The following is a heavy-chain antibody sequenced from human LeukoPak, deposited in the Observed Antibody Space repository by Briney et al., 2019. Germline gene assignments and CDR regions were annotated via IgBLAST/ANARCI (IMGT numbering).Heavy chain of an antibody. CDR2: INHSGST. D-gene: IGHD2-15*01. Sequence: SETLSLTCAVYGGSFSGYYWSWIRQPPGKGLEWIGEINHSGSTNYNPSLKSRVTISVDTSKNQFSLKLSSVTAADTAVYYCARAVGYCSGGSCRAFDIWGQGTMVTVSS. CDR3: ARAVGYCSGGSCRAFDI. V-gene: IGHV4-34*01. CDR1: GGSFSGYY. J-gene: IGHJ3*02.